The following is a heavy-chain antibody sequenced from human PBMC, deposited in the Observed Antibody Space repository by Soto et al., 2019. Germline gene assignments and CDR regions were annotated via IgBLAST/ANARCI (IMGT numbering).Heavy chain of an antibody. CDR2: IWSDGSDK. Sequence: QVQLVESGGGVVQPGGSLRLSCAASGFTFSDSGMHWVRQAPGKGLEWVAVIWSDGSDKSYADSVEGRFTISRDNSKKTRYLQMSSRRAEDTAVLYWVRSNRNTGSSGWGGGFDYWGQGTLVTVSS. CDR1: GFTFSDSG. J-gene: IGHJ4*02. CDR3: VRSNRNTGSSGWGGGFDY. V-gene: IGHV3-33*01. D-gene: IGHD1-20*01.